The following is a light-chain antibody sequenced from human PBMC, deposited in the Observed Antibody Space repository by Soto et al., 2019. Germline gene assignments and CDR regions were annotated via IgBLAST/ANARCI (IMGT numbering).Light chain of an antibody. CDR1: QNVSNW. V-gene: IGKV1-5*03. CDR2: KAS. Sequence: DVEMTQSPSTLPTSIGDRVTINCRASQNVSNWLAWYQQKPGKAPKLLIYKASHLESGVPSRFSASGSGTDFTLTSNSLQADDFATYFCQQYSKESTFGQGTKLEIK. J-gene: IGKJ2*01. CDR3: QQYSKEST.